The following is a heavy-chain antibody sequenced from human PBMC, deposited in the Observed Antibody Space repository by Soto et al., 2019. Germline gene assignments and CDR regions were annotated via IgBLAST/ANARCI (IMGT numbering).Heavy chain of an antibody. CDR3: ARDLVARYGGLLSFYGMDV. CDR2: ISYDGSNK. V-gene: IGHV3-30-3*01. J-gene: IGHJ6*02. D-gene: IGHD5-12*01. CDR1: GFTFSSYA. Sequence: PGGSLRLSCAASGFTFSSYAMHWVRQAPGKGLEWVAVISYDGSNKYYADSVKGRFTISRDNSKNTLYLQMNSLRAEDTAVYYCARDLVARYGGLLSFYGMDVWGQGTTVTVSS.